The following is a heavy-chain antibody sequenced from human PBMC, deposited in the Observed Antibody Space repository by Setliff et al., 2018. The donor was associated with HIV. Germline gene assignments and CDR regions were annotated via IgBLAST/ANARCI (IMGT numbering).Heavy chain of an antibody. J-gene: IGHJ5*02. CDR1: GYSISSGYY. CDR3: ATYADRESNRFDP. V-gene: IGHV4-38-2*01. CDR2: FYRSGST. D-gene: IGHD3-10*01. Sequence: SETLSLTCAVSGYSISSGYYWGWIRQPPGKGLEWIGSFYRSGSTYYNPSLKSRVTISVDTSKNQFSLKLSSVTAADTAVYCCATYADRESNRFDPWGQGSRVT.